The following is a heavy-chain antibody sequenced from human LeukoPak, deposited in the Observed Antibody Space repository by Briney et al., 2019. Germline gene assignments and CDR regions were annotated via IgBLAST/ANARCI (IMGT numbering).Heavy chain of an antibody. CDR1: GGTFSSHA. D-gene: IGHD4-17*01. V-gene: IGHV1-69*05. Sequence: SVKVSSKASGGTFSSHAISWVRPAAGQGLEWMGGVIPIFGTANYTQKFLGRVTITTDESTSTAYMEQSSLRSEDAAVYYCARAPCLKTHDYGDYEVDAFDIWGQGAMVTVSS. CDR2: VIPIFGTA. CDR3: ARAPCLKTHDYGDYEVDAFDI. J-gene: IGHJ3*02.